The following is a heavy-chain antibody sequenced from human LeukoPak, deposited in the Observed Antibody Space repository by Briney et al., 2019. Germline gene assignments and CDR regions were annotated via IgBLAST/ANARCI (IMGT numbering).Heavy chain of an antibody. Sequence: ASVKVSCKASGYTFTSYDINWVRQATGQGLEWMGWMNPNRGNTGYAQKFQGRVTITRNTSISTAYMELSSLRSEDTAVYYCAREIAAAAIDYWGQGTLVTVSS. J-gene: IGHJ4*02. V-gene: IGHV1-8*03. CDR2: MNPNRGNT. CDR3: AREIAAAAIDY. CDR1: GYTFTSYD. D-gene: IGHD6-13*01.